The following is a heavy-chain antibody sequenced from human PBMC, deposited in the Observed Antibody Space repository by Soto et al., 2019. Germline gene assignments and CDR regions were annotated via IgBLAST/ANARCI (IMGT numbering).Heavy chain of an antibody. CDR2: IIPILGIA. V-gene: IGHV1-69*08. J-gene: IGHJ4*02. CDR3: AREEYYYGSGAFFDD. CDR1: GGTFSSYT. D-gene: IGHD3-10*01. Sequence: QVQLVQSGAEVKKPGSSVKVSCKASGGTFSSYTISWVRQAPGQGLEWMGRIIPILGIANYAQKFQGRVTITADKSTSTAYMKLSSLRSEDTAVYYGAREEYYYGSGAFFDDWGQGTLVTVSS.